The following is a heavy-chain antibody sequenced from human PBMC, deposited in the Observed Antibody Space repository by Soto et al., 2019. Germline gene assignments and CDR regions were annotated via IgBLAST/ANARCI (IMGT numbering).Heavy chain of an antibody. D-gene: IGHD6-19*01. CDR3: ARDQAVAGRVNWFDP. Sequence: SETLSLTCPVSGVSISNYYWSWIRQPPGKGLEWIGFIYFSGSTNYNPSLKSRVTISVDTSKNQFSLKLTSVTAADTAVYYCARDQAVAGRVNWFDPWGQGTLVTVSS. J-gene: IGHJ5*02. CDR1: GVSISNYY. CDR2: IYFSGST. V-gene: IGHV4-59*01.